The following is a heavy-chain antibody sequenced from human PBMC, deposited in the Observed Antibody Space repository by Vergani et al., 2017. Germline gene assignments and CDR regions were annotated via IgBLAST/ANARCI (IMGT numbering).Heavy chain of an antibody. CDR2: ISSSSSYHI. CDR3: ARAPRYQPRDAFDI. J-gene: IGHJ3*02. D-gene: IGHD2-2*01. V-gene: IGHV3-21*01. CDR1: GFTFSACP. Sequence: EVQLLQSGGGVIQPGGSVRLSCAASGFTFSACPMTWVRQAPGKGLEWVSSISSSSSYHIYYADSVKGRFTISRDNTKNSLYLQMNSLRAGDTALYYCARAPRYQPRDAFDIWGQGTMVTVSS.